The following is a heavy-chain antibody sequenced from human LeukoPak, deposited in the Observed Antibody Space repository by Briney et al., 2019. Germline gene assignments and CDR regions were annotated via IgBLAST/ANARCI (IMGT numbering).Heavy chain of an antibody. CDR2: INHSGST. CDR1: GGSFSGYY. Sequence: SETLSLTCAVYGGSFSGYYWSWIRQPPGRGLEWIGEINHSGSTNYNPSLKSRVTISVETSKNQFSLKLSSVTAADTAVYYCASFEDTAMVVKEDYWGQGTLVTVSS. D-gene: IGHD5-18*01. J-gene: IGHJ4*02. CDR3: ASFEDTAMVVKEDY. V-gene: IGHV4-34*01.